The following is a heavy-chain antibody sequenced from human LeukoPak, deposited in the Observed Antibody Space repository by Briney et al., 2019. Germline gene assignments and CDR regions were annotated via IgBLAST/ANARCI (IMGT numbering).Heavy chain of an antibody. CDR1: GYSFISYW. Sequence: GESLKISCKGSGYSFISYWIGWVRQMPGKGLEWMGIIYPGDSDTRYSPSFQGQVTISPDKSISTAYLQWSSLKGSDTAMYYCARLGRSSGVVYNYGFDYWGQGTLVTVSS. J-gene: IGHJ4*02. D-gene: IGHD5-24*01. V-gene: IGHV5-51*01. CDR2: IYPGDSDT. CDR3: ARLGRSSGVVYNYGFDY.